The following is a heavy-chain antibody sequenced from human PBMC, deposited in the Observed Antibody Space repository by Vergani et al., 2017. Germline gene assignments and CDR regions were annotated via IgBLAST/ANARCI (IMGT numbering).Heavy chain of an antibody. V-gene: IGHV3-13*01. J-gene: IGHJ5*02. CDR1: GFTFSSYD. D-gene: IGHD4-17*01. CDR3: ARGGYGDYGFDP. CDR2: IGTAGDT. Sequence: VQLVESGGGVVQPGRSLRLSCAASGFTFSSYDMHWVRQATGKGLEWVSAIGTAGDTYYPGSVKGRFTISRENAKNSLYLQMNSLRAGDTAVYYCARGGYGDYGFDPWGQGTLVTVSS.